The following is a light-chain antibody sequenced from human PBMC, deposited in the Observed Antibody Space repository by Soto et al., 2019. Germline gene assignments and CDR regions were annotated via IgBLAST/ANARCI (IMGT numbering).Light chain of an antibody. CDR2: TAS. CDR1: QSIGIF. J-gene: IGKJ4*01. CDR3: QQTYSLVT. V-gene: IGKV1-39*01. Sequence: DIPMTQSPSSLSASVGDKVTITCRASQSIGIFLNWYQQKPGKAPQLLIYTASSLPSGVPSRFSASGSGTDFTLTIRSLQPEDFATYYCQQTYSLVTFGGGTKVEIK.